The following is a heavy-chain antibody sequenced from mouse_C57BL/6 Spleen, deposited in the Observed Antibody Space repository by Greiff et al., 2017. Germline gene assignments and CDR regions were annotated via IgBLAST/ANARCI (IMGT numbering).Heavy chain of an antibody. V-gene: IGHV1-26*01. CDR3: AREIDYGSSYEAY. Sequence: EVQLQQSGPELVKPGASVKISCKASGYTFTDYYMNWVKQSHGKSLEWIGDINPNNGGTSYNQKFKGKATLTVDKSSSTAYMELRSLTSEDSAVYYCAREIDYGSSYEAYWGQGTLVTVSA. CDR1: GYTFTDYY. CDR2: INPNNGGT. D-gene: IGHD1-1*01. J-gene: IGHJ3*01.